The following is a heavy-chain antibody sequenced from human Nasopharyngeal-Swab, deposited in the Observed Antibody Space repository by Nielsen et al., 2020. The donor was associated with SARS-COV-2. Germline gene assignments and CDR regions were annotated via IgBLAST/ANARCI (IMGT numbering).Heavy chain of an antibody. CDR2: LYYTGST. Sequence: SETLSLTCTVSGGSISSSSYYWGWIRQPPGKGLEWIGSLYYTGSTYYNPSLKSRVTISVDTSKNQFSLKLSSVTATETAVYYCARHGGFGKNFDYWGQGTLVTVSS. J-gene: IGHJ4*02. V-gene: IGHV4-39*01. D-gene: IGHD3-10*01. CDR1: GGSISSSSYY. CDR3: ARHGGFGKNFDY.